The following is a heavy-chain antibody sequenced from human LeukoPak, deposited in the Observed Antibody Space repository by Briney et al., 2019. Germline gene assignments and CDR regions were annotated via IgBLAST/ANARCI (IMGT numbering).Heavy chain of an antibody. J-gene: IGHJ4*02. CDR3: VSFYETY. Sequence: LPGGSLRLSCAASGNYWMHWVRQAPGKGLVWVSHINSDGSWTSYADSVKGRFTISKDNAKNTVYLQMNSLRAEDTAFYYCVSFYETYWGRGTLVTVSS. D-gene: IGHD2/OR15-2a*01. CDR1: GNYW. V-gene: IGHV3-74*01. CDR2: INSDGSWT.